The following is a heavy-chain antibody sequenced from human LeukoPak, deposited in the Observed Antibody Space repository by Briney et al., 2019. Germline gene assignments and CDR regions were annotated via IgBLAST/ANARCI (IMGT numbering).Heavy chain of an antibody. D-gene: IGHD6-6*01. CDR3: AREGSSSMYNWFDP. CDR2: IYHSGTT. Sequence: SETLSLTCTVSGYSISNGYYWGWIRQPPGKGLEWIGTIYHSGTTYYNPSLKSRVTISVDTSKNHFSLKLNSVTAADTAVYYCAREGSSSMYNWFDPWGQGTLVTVSS. CDR1: GYSISNGYY. V-gene: IGHV4-38-2*02. J-gene: IGHJ5*02.